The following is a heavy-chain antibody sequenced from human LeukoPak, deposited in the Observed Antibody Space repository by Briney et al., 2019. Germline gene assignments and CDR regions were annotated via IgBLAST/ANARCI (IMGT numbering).Heavy chain of an antibody. J-gene: IGHJ6*03. D-gene: IGHD2-15*01. V-gene: IGHV4-39*07. CDR3: ARVDVVVVAATRRYYYYYMDV. CDR1: GGSISSSSYY. Sequence: SETLSLTCTVSGGSISSSSYYWGWIRQPPGKGLEWIGSIYYSGSTYYNPSLKSRVTISVDTSKNQFSLKLSSVTAADTAVYYCARVDVVVVAATRRYYYYYMDVWGKGTTVTVSS. CDR2: IYYSGST.